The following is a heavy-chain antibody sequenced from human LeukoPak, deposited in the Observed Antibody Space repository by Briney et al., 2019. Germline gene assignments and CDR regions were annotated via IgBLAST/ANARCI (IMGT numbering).Heavy chain of an antibody. D-gene: IGHD4-17*01. Sequence: KPSETLSLTCTVSGGSISNFYWGWIRQPPGKGLEWIGSIYHSGSTYYNPSLKSRVTVSVDTSKNQFSLKLSSVTAADTAVYYCARVLYGDYVEYYYMDVWGKGTTVTVSS. V-gene: IGHV4-38-2*02. CDR3: ARVLYGDYVEYYYMDV. J-gene: IGHJ6*03. CDR1: GGSISNFY. CDR2: IYHSGST.